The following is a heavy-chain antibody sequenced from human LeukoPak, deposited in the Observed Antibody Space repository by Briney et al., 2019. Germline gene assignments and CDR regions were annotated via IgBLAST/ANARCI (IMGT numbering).Heavy chain of an antibody. CDR2: IHTSGDT. CDR3: IVFGDSNH. V-gene: IGHV3-23*05. CDR1: GFTFSNYA. J-gene: IGHJ5*02. Sequence: GGSLRLSCAASGFTFSNYAMSWVRQAPGKGLEWVSAIHTSGDTCYADSVKGRFTISRDTSKNTLYLQINSLRVEDTAVYYCIVFGDSNHWGQGTLVTVSS. D-gene: IGHD4-17*01.